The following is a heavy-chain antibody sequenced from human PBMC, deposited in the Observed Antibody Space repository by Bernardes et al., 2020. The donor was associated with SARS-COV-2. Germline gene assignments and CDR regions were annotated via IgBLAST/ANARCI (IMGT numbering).Heavy chain of an antibody. J-gene: IGHJ4*02. CDR2: LYYSGGST. CDR3: ARGGTTGIEFDY. D-gene: IGHD3-16*01. Sequence: SETLSLTCTVSGDSISSHYWSWIRQPPGKGLEWIGYLYYSGGSTNFNPSLKSRVTISVDTSKNQFSLKLNSVTAADTAVYYCARGGTTGIEFDYWGQGTLVTVSS. V-gene: IGHV4-59*11. CDR1: GDSISSHY.